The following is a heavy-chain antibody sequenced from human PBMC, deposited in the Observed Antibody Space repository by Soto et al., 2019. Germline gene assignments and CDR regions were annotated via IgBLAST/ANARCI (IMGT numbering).Heavy chain of an antibody. CDR3: ARGSSAEDVVVVAAVFDY. D-gene: IGHD2-15*01. V-gene: IGHV4-34*01. CDR2: INHSGST. Sequence: SETLSLTCAVYGGSFSGYYWSWIRQPPGKGLEWIGEINHSGSTNYNPSLKSRVTISVDTSKNQFSLKLSSVTAADTAVYYCARGSSAEDVVVVAAVFDYWGQGTLVTVSS. CDR1: GGSFSGYY. J-gene: IGHJ4*02.